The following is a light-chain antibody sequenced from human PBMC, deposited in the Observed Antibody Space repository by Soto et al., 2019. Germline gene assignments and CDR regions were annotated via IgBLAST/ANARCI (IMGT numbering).Light chain of an antibody. CDR2: EGN. Sequence: QSALTQPASVSGSPGQSITISCTGISSDVGSYNLVSWYQQHPGKAPKLIIYEGNKRPSGVSNRFSGSKSGNTASLTISGLQAEDEADYYCYSYASSDTYVFGTGTKLTVL. J-gene: IGLJ1*01. CDR1: SSDVGSYNL. V-gene: IGLV2-23*01. CDR3: YSYASSDTYV.